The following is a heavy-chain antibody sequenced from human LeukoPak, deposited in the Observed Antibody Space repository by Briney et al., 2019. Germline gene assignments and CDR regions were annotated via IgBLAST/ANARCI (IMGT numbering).Heavy chain of an antibody. CDR2: INWNGGSR. CDR3: ARDQNYAWFDA. J-gene: IGHJ5*02. Sequence: PGGSLRLSCEASGFTFEDYGMTWVRQAPGKGLEWLANINWNGGSRAYADSVKGRFTIPRDNAKNSLYLQMSSLRAEDTALYYCARDQNYAWFDAWGQGSLVTVSS. D-gene: IGHD1-7*01. V-gene: IGHV3-20*04. CDR1: GFTFEDYG.